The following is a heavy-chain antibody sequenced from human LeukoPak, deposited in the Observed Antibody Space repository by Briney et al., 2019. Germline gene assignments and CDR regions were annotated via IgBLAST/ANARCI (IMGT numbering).Heavy chain of an antibody. V-gene: IGHV2-5*02. CDR2: IYWDDDK. J-gene: IGHJ4*02. Sequence: SGPTLVNPTQTLTLTCTFSGFSLSTSGVGVGWIRQPPGKALEWLALIYWDDDKRYSPSLESSLTLTKDTSRNQVVLKMTNMDPVDTATYYCAGGSGRTFDYWGQGTLVTVSS. CDR3: AGGSGRTFDY. D-gene: IGHD3-10*01. CDR1: GFSLSTSGVG.